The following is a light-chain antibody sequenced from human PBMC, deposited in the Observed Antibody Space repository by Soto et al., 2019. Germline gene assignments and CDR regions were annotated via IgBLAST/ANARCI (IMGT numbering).Light chain of an antibody. V-gene: IGLV2-14*01. CDR2: GVS. Sequence: QLVLTQPASVSGSPGQSITISCTGTSGDVGGYNYVSWYQQYPGKAPKLLIYGVSDRPSGVSNRFSGSKSGNTASLTISGLQAEDEADYYCSSFTSSITHVFGGGTKVTVL. CDR1: SGDVGGYNY. CDR3: SSFTSSITHV. J-gene: IGLJ2*01.